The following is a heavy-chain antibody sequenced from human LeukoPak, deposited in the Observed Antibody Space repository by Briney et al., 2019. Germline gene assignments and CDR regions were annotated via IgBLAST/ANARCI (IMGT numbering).Heavy chain of an antibody. D-gene: IGHD3-10*01. CDR3: ARDGRVIDAKGSGSYYIWADLDY. Sequence: ASVKVSCKASGYTFTSYGISWVRQAPGQGLEWMGWISAYNGNTNYAQKLQGRVTMTTGTSTSTAYMELRSLRSDDTAVYYCARDGRVIDAKGSGSYYIWADLDYWGQGTLVTVSS. J-gene: IGHJ4*02. CDR1: GYTFTSYG. CDR2: ISAYNGNT. V-gene: IGHV1-18*01.